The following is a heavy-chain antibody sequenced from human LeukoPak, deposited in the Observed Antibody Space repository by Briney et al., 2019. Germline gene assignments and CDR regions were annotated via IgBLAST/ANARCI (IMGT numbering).Heavy chain of an antibody. CDR2: INPNSGGT. CDR3: ATDLAGSTIY. V-gene: IGHV1-2*02. J-gene: IGHJ4*02. CDR1: GYTFTGYY. Sequence: ASVKVSCKASGYTFTGYYMHWVRQAPGQGLEWMGWINPNSGGTNYAQKFQGRVTMTEDTSTDTAYMELSSLRSEDTAVYYCATDLAGSTIYWGQGTLVTVSS. D-gene: IGHD2-2*01.